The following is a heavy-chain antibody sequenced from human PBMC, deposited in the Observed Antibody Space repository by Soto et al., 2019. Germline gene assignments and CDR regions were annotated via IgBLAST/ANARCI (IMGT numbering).Heavy chain of an antibody. J-gene: IGHJ4*02. CDR3: ARAKGITGTRFDY. CDR2: ISYDGSNK. CDR1: GFTFSSYG. Sequence: GGSLRLSCAASGFTFSSYGMHWVRQAPGKGLEWVAVISYDGSNKYYADSVKGRFTISRDNSKNTLYLQMNSLRAEDTAVYYCARAKGITGTRFDYWGQGALVTVSS. V-gene: IGHV3-30*03. D-gene: IGHD1-20*01.